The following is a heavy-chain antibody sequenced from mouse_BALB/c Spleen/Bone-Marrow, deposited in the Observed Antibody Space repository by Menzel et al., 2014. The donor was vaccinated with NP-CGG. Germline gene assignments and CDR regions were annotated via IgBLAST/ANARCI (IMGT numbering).Heavy chain of an antibody. CDR1: GYTFTDYV. D-gene: IGHD3-3*01. CDR3: GRAFAY. CDR2: IYPGSGST. V-gene: IGHV1-77*01. J-gene: IGHJ3*01. Sequence: QVTLKVCGPELVKPGASVKMSCKASGYTFTDYVISWVKQRTGQGLEWIGEIYPGSGSTYYNEKFKGKATLTADKSSNTAYMQLSSLTSEDSAVYFCGRAFAYWGQGTLVTVSA.